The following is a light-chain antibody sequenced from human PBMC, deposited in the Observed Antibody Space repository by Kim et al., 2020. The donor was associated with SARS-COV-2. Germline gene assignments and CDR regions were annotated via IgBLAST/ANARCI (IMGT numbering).Light chain of an antibody. J-gene: IGKJ1*01. CDR3: QQYGSSPRT. CDR1: RSVSSSY. V-gene: IGKV3-20*01. Sequence: SPVEKAAPSSSTTRSVSSSYLAWYQQKPGQAPRLLIYGASSRATGIPDRFSGSGSGTDFTLTISRLEPEDFAVYYCQQYGSSPRTFGQGTKVDIK. CDR2: GAS.